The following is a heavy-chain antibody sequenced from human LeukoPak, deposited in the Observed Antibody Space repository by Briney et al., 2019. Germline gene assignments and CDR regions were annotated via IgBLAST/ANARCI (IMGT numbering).Heavy chain of an antibody. J-gene: IGHJ4*02. D-gene: IGHD6-19*01. Sequence: GGSLRLSXAASGFTFDDYAMHWVRQAPGKGLEWVSIISGDGGSTYYADSVKGRFTISRDNSKNSLYLQMNSLRTEDTALYYCAKDIGMGSGWYFDYWGQGTLVTVPS. CDR1: GFTFDDYA. V-gene: IGHV3-43*02. CDR2: ISGDGGST. CDR3: AKDIGMGSGWYFDY.